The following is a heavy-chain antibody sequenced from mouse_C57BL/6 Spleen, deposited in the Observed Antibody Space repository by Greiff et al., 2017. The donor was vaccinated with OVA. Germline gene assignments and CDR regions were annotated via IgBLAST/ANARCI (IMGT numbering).Heavy chain of an antibody. Sequence: VQLKESGPVLVKPGPSVKISCKASGFTFTDYYMHWVKQSHGKSLEWIGLVYPYNGGTSYNQKFKGKATLTVDTSSSTAYMELNSLTSEDSAVYYCARGYDYDEVWFAYWGQGTLVTVSA. CDR1: GFTFTDYY. D-gene: IGHD2-4*01. CDR3: ARGYDYDEVWFAY. CDR2: VYPYNGGT. J-gene: IGHJ3*01. V-gene: IGHV1-36*01.